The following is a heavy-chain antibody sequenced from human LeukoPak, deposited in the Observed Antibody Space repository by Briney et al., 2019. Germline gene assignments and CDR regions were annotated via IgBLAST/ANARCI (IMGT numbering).Heavy chain of an antibody. CDR2: IFYSGST. Sequence: SETLSLTCTVSSGSISTSNYYWGWVRQPPGKALEWIGNIFYSGSTYYSPSLKSRVTISLDTSKNLFSLKLSSVTAADTAVYYCAGDGSGTYYHDYWGQGTLVTVSS. CDR1: SGSISTSNYY. D-gene: IGHD3-10*01. J-gene: IGHJ4*02. V-gene: IGHV4-39*01. CDR3: AGDGSGTYYHDY.